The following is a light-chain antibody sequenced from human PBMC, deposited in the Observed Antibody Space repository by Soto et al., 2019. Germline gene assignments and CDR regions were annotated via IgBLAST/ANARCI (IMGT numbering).Light chain of an antibody. CDR2: GAS. CDR1: QTFTNS. V-gene: IGKV3D-15*01. J-gene: IGKJ4*01. Sequence: IVMTQSPATLSVSPGERATLSCRASQTFTNSLAWYQHKPGQAPRLLMYGASTRPTGIPTRFSGSGSGTEFTLTISSLQSEDFAVYYCQQYANWPLTFGGGTKVEIK. CDR3: QQYANWPLT.